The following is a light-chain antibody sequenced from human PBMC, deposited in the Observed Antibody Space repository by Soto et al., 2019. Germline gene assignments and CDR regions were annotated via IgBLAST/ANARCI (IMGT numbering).Light chain of an antibody. J-gene: IGKJ5*01. Sequence: DIQMTQSPSSLSASVGDRVTITCQASQDINKNLIWYQQKPGKAPKLLIYDASDLETGVPSRFSGSGSGTGFTFTISSLQPEDFATYYCQQYESLPLTFGKGTRL. CDR2: DAS. CDR1: QDINKN. V-gene: IGKV1-33*01. CDR3: QQYESLPLT.